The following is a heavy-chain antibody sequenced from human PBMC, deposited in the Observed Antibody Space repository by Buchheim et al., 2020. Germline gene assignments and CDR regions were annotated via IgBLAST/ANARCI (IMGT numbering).Heavy chain of an antibody. CDR2: IYYDGST. CDR3: ARSVVNAAGHYGMDV. D-gene: IGHD6-13*01. V-gene: IGHV4-39*07. Sequence: QLHLQESGPGLVKPSETLSLTCTVSGGSISSTRYYWGWIRQPPGKGLEWIGSIYYDGSTYYNPSLKSRVTMSVDTSKKLFSLKLSSLTAADTAVYYCARSVVNAAGHYGMDVWGQGTT. CDR1: GGSISSTRYY. J-gene: IGHJ6*02.